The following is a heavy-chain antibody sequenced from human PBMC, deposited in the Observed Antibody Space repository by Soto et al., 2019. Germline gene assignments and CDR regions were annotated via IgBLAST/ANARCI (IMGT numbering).Heavy chain of an antibody. D-gene: IGHD4-17*01. Sequence: GGSLRLSCAGSGFTFTDYSMIWVRQAPGKGLEWISYMSSTSNIAYYVDSVNGRFTTSRDNDKNSLYLQMNSLRDEDTAVYYCASCYGDYEFPCDYWGQGTLFTVSS. J-gene: IGHJ4*02. CDR3: ASCYGDYEFPCDY. V-gene: IGHV3-48*02. CDR1: GFTFTDYS. CDR2: MSSTSNIA.